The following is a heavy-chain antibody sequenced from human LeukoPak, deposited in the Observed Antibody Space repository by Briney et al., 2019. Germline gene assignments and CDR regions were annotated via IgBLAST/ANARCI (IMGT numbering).Heavy chain of an antibody. Sequence: GGSLRLSCAASGLTFSRYDMHWVRQATGKGLEWISSIGTDGNTYYIGSVKGRFTISRENAKSSLYLQMNSLRAGDTAVYYCASAAGWESAYWGQGTLVTVSS. CDR1: GLTFSRYD. D-gene: IGHD1-26*01. V-gene: IGHV3-13*04. J-gene: IGHJ4*02. CDR2: IGTDGNT. CDR3: ASAAGWESAY.